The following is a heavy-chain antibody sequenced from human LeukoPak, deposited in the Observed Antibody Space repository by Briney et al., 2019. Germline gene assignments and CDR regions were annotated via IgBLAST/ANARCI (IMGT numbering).Heavy chain of an antibody. CDR1: GYTFTSYG. CDR2: ISAYNGNT. V-gene: IGHV1-18*01. Sequence: ASVKVSCKASGYTFTSYGISWVRQAPGQGLEWMGWISAYNGNTNYAQKLQGRVTMTTDTSTSTAYMELSSLRSEDTAVYYCARDAHYYDSSGNIWGQGTVVTVSS. CDR3: ARDAHYYDSSGNI. D-gene: IGHD3-22*01. J-gene: IGHJ3*02.